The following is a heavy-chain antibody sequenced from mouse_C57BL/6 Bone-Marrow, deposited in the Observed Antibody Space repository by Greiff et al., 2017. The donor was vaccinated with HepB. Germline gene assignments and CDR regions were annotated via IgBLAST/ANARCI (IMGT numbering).Heavy chain of an antibody. D-gene: IGHD2-5*01. V-gene: IGHV1-52*01. CDR3: ARHPPYYDSNYEGDFDY. J-gene: IGHJ2*02. Sequence: QVQLQQPGAELVRPGSSVKLSCKASGYTFTSYWMHWVKQRPIQGLEWIGNIDPSDSETHYNQKFKDKATLTVDKSSSTAYMQLSSLTSEDSAVYYCARHPPYYDSNYEGDFDYWGQGTSLTVSS. CDR1: GYTFTSYW. CDR2: IDPSDSET.